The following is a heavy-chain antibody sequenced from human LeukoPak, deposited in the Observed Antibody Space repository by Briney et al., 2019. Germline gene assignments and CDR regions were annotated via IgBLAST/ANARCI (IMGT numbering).Heavy chain of an antibody. Sequence: ASVKVSCTASGYTFTTYNINWVRQAPGQGLEWMGWISGYNGNTNYAQKLQGRVTMTTDTSTSTAYMELRSLKSDDTAVYYCAREGYCSGDKCPVANWGQGTLVTVSS. D-gene: IGHD2-15*01. CDR2: ISGYNGNT. CDR1: GYTFTTYN. V-gene: IGHV1-18*01. J-gene: IGHJ4*02. CDR3: AREGYCSGDKCPVAN.